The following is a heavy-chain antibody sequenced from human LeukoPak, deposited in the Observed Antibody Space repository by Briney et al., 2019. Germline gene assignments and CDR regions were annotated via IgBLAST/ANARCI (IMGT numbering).Heavy chain of an antibody. D-gene: IGHD5-12*01. CDR3: ARDRLPPPGVYCFDP. J-gene: IGHJ5*02. V-gene: IGHV3-30-3*01. Sequence: PGGSLRLSCAASGXTFSTYAMHWVRQAPGKGLEWVAAISSDGNHKHFADSVRGRFTISRDNSKNTLFLQMNSLRPDDTAVYYCARDRLPPPGVYCFDPWGQGTLVTVSS. CDR2: ISSDGNHK. CDR1: GXTFSTYA.